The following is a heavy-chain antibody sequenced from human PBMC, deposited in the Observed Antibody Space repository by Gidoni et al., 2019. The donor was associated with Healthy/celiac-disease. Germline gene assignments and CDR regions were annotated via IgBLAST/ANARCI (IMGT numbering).Heavy chain of an antibody. CDR1: GFTFSSYA. V-gene: IGHV3-30-3*01. Sequence: QVQLVESGGGVVQPGRSLRLSCAASGFTFSSYAMHWVRQAPGKGLEWVAGISDDGSNKYYADSVKGRFTISRDNSKNTLYLQMNSLRAEDTAVYYCARDRYGDYHNWFDPWGQGTLVTVSS. D-gene: IGHD4-17*01. CDR2: ISDDGSNK. CDR3: ARDRYGDYHNWFDP. J-gene: IGHJ5*02.